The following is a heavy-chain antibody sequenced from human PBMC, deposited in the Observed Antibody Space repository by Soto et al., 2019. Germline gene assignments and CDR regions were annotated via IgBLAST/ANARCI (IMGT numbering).Heavy chain of an antibody. J-gene: IGHJ6*02. D-gene: IGHD3-3*01. CDR1: GFTFSSYS. CDR2: ISSSSSYI. Sequence: EVQLVESGGGLVKPGGSLRLSCAASGFTFSSYSMNWVRQAPGKGLEWVSSISSSSSYIYYADSVKGRFTISRDNAKNSLYLQMNSLRAEDTDVYYCARDLRSYDFWSGYYYYGMDVWGQGTTVTVSS. V-gene: IGHV3-21*01. CDR3: ARDLRSYDFWSGYYYYGMDV.